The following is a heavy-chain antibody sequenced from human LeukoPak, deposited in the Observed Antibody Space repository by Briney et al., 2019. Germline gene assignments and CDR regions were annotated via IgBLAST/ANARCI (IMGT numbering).Heavy chain of an antibody. Sequence: GGSLRLSCAASGFTFNSYAMSWVRQAPGKGLEWVSTFSGIGGNTYYADSVKGRFTISRDNSTTTLYLQVNSLRAEDTAVYYCGKDRSAVAATSCFDCWGQGTLVTVSS. CDR3: GKDRSAVAATSCFDC. CDR1: GFTFNSYA. J-gene: IGHJ4*02. V-gene: IGHV3-23*01. D-gene: IGHD2-15*01. CDR2: FSGIGGNT.